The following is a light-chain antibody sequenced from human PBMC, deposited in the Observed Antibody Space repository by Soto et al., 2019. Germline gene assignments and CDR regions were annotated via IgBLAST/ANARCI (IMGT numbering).Light chain of an antibody. CDR1: QSISNNH. J-gene: IGKJ4*01. Sequence: EIVLTQSPGTLSLSPGERVTLSCRASQSISNNHLAWYQQKPGQAPRLLIHGTSNRATGIPDRFSGSGSGTDVTLTISRLEPEDSAVYYCQQYVSIPLTFGGGTKVDIK. CDR2: GTS. CDR3: QQYVSIPLT. V-gene: IGKV3-20*01.